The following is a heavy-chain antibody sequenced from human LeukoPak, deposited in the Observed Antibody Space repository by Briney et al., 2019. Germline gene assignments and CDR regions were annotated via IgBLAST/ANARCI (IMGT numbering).Heavy chain of an antibody. J-gene: IGHJ6*02. D-gene: IGHD5-12*01. CDR3: ARDAGGYSGLYYYYYGMDV. Sequence: SETLSLTCTVSGGSISSYYWSWIRQPPGKGLEWIGYIYYSGSTNYNPSLKSRVTISVDTSKNQFSLKLSSVTAADTAVYYCARDAGGYSGLYYYYYGMDVWGQGTTVTVSS. CDR2: IYYSGST. CDR1: GGSISSYY. V-gene: IGHV4-59*01.